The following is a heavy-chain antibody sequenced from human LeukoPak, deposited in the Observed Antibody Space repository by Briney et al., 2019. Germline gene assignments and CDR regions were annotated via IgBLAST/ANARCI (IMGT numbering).Heavy chain of an antibody. D-gene: IGHD3-10*01. V-gene: IGHV3-7*01. J-gene: IGHJ2*01. CDR1: GFTFSSDW. Sequence: GGSLRLSCAASGFTFSSDWMIWVRQAPGKGLEWVANIKPDEGEKYYVDSVKGRFTVSRDNAKNSLYLQMNSLRAEDTAVYYCVRYYTRQSWYFDLWGRGTLVTVSS. CDR2: IKPDEGEK. CDR3: VRYYTRQSWYFDL.